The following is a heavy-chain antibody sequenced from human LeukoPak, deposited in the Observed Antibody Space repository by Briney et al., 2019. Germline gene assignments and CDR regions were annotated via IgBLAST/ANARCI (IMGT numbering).Heavy chain of an antibody. CDR1: GFTFSSYA. D-gene: IGHD4-17*01. J-gene: IGHJ5*02. V-gene: IGHV3-23*01. Sequence: GGSLRLSCAASGFTFSSYAMSWVRQAPGKGLEWVSGISASGGSTYYADSVKGRFTISRDNSKNTLYLQMNSLRAEDTAVYYCAKAFTVTRVYNCLDPWGQGTLVTLSS. CDR3: AKAFTVTRVYNCLDP. CDR2: ISASGGST.